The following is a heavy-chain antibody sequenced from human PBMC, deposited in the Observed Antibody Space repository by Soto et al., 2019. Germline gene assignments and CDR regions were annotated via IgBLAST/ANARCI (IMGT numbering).Heavy chain of an antibody. D-gene: IGHD3-16*02. CDR1: GFSFSSYA. V-gene: IGHV3-23*01. CDR3: AKYIGISLYFFHY. Sequence: EVQLLESGGGLVQPGGSLRLSCAASGFSFSSYAMSWVRQAPGRGLEWVSGILNSGDTTYYAGSVRGRFTISRDNSKNTLYLQVNSLRDEDTAIYYCAKYIGISLYFFHYWGQGTLVTVSS. J-gene: IGHJ4*02. CDR2: ILNSGDTT.